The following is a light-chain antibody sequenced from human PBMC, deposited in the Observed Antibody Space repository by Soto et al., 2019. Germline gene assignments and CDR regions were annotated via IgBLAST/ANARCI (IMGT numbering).Light chain of an antibody. CDR3: QQRSNWPRT. CDR2: DVS. V-gene: IGKV3-11*01. CDR1: QSVSSY. J-gene: IGKJ1*01. Sequence: EIVMTQSPATLSVSPGERATLSCRSSQSVSSYLAWYQQKPGQAPRLLIYDVSNRATGIPARFSGSGSGTDFTLTISSLEPEDFAVYYCQQRSNWPRTFGQGTKVDI.